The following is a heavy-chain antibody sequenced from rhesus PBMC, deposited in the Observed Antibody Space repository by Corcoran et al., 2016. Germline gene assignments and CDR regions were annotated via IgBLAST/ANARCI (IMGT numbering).Heavy chain of an antibody. CDR1: GGSISSHY. CDR3: ASHGGTYTVRFDV. Sequence: QLQLQESGPGLVKPSETLSLTCGVSGGSISSHYWSWIRQPPGKGLEWIGRMSGSSGSTDYNPSLKSRVTISRDTSKTQFSLKLTSVTAADTAVYYCASHGGTYTVRFDVWGAGVLVSVSS. D-gene: IGHD1-44*01. V-gene: IGHV4-173*01. J-gene: IGHJ5-1*01. CDR2: MSGSSGST.